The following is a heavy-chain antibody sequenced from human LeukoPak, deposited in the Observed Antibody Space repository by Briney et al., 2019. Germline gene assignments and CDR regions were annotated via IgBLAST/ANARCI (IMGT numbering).Heavy chain of an antibody. J-gene: IGHJ3*02. Sequence: GESLKISCKGSGYSFTSYWIGWVRQMPGKGLEWMGIIYPGDSDTRYSPSFQGQVTTSADKSISTAYLQWSSLKASDTAMYYCATLNYYDSSGYPPDAFDIWGQGTMVTVSS. CDR3: ATLNYYDSSGYPPDAFDI. CDR1: GYSFTSYW. CDR2: IYPGDSDT. D-gene: IGHD3-22*01. V-gene: IGHV5-51*01.